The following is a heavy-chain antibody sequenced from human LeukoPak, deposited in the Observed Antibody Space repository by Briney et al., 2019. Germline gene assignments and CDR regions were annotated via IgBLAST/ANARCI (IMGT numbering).Heavy chain of an antibody. CDR3: ARDPPHYYDSSGYYYEDAFDI. CDR2: IYTSGST. V-gene: IGHV4-61*02. J-gene: IGHJ3*02. D-gene: IGHD3-22*01. CDR1: GGSISSGSYY. Sequence: SQTLSLTCTVSGGSISSGSYYWSWIRQPAGKGLEWIGRIYTSGSTNYNPSLKSRVTMSVDTSKNQFSLKLSSVTAADTAVYYCARDPPHYYDSSGYYYEDAFDIWGQGTMVTVSS.